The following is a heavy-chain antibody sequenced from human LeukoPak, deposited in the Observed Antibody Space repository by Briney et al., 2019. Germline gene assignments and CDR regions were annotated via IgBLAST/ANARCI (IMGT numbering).Heavy chain of an antibody. J-gene: IGHJ4*02. D-gene: IGHD6-13*01. V-gene: IGHV3-21*01. CDR1: GFTFSSYA. CDR3: AREEAIGSSWYHTYYFDY. Sequence: GGSLRLSCAASGFTFSSYAMSWVRQAPGKGLEWVSSISSSSSYIYYADSVKGRFTISRDNAKNSLYLQMNSLRAEDTAVYYCAREEAIGSSWYHTYYFDYWGQGTLVTVSS. CDR2: ISSSSSYI.